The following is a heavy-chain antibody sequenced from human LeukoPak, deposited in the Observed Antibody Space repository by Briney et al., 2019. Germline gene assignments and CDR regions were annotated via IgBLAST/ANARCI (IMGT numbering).Heavy chain of an antibody. CDR1: GFTFSSYA. CDR2: ISSNGGST. J-gene: IGHJ4*02. CDR3: VKDLGMVRGVKQTDY. D-gene: IGHD3-10*01. Sequence: GGSLRLSCSASGFTFSSYAMHRVRQAPGKGLEYVSAISSNGGSTYYADSVKGRFTISRDNSKNTLYLQMSSLRAEDTAVYYCVKDLGMVRGVKQTDYWGQGTLVTVSS. V-gene: IGHV3-64D*06.